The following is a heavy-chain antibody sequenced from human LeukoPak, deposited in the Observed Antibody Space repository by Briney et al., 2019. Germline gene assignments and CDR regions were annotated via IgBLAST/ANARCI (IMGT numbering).Heavy chain of an antibody. J-gene: IGHJ4*02. V-gene: IGHV1-8*01. CDR1: GYTFTTYD. Sequence: GASVKVSCKASGYTFTTYDITPVRETTRGGLGWMGWMNPDSGNTGYAQNLKGRVTMTSDPSISTAYMELSSLRSEDTAVYYCGRGIRNQLYSDYWGQGTLITVSS. CDR3: GRGIRNQLYSDY. CDR2: MNPDSGNT. D-gene: IGHD1-14*01.